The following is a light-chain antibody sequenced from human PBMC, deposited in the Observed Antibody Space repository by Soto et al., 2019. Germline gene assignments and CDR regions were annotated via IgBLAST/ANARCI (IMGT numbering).Light chain of an antibody. CDR1: QDIANY. J-gene: IGKJ4*02. CDR3: HQVYGCPRT. CDR2: ATS. Sequence: IHLTQSPSFLSASVGDRVTITCRASQDIANYLAWYQQEPGKAPQFLIYATSTFQSGVPSRFSVGGSGTEASLTISSLQPEDFSAVYCHQVYGCPRTFGGGTKVDIK. V-gene: IGKV1-9*01.